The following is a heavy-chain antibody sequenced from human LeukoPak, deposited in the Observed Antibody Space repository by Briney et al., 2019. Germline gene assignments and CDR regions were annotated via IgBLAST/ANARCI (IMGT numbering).Heavy chain of an antibody. CDR1: GFIFSNYA. CDR2: ISGSGEST. V-gene: IGHV3-23*02. J-gene: IGHJ4*02. Sequence: TGGSLRLSCAASGFIFSNYAITWIRQAPGKGLEWVSEISGSGESTYYGDSVKGRFTISRDNSKNTLYLQMNSLRAGDTAISYCAREDWDFDYWGQGTLVTVSS. CDR3: AREDWDFDY. D-gene: IGHD3-9*01.